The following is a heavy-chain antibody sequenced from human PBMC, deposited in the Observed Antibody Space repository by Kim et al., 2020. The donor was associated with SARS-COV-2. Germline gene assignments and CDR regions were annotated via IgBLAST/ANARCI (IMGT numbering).Heavy chain of an antibody. J-gene: IGHJ4*02. V-gene: IGHV1-58*01. CDR2: IVVGSGNT. CDR1: GFTFTSSA. Sequence: SVKVSCKASGFTFTSSAVQWVRQARGQRLEWIGWIVVGSGNTNYAQKFQERVTITRDMSTSTAYMELSSLRSEDTAVYYCAASFPLRTYVDYWGQGTLVTVSS. CDR3: AASFPLRTYVDY.